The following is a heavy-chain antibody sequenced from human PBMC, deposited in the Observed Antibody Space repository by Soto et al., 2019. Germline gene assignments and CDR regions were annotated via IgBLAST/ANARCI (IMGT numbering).Heavy chain of an antibody. CDR1: GFTFSSYA. Sequence: LRLSCAASGFTFSSYAMSWVRQAAVKGLEWVSAISCSGGSTYYADSVKGRFTISRDNSKNTLYLQMNSLRAEDTAVYYCAKVGPPDDFWSDRYYYYGMDVWGQGTKVTVSS. CDR3: AKVGPPDDFWSDRYYYYGMDV. J-gene: IGHJ6*02. V-gene: IGHV3-23*01. D-gene: IGHD3-3*01. CDR2: ISCSGGST.